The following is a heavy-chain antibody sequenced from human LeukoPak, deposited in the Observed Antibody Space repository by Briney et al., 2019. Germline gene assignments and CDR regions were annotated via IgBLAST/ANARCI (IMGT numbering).Heavy chain of an antibody. CDR1: GYTFTGYY. CDR3: AREDSGGSYCFFS. D-gene: IGHD1-26*01. Sequence: ASVRVSCKASGYTFTGYYMHWVRQAPGQGLEWMRWINPNSSGTNYAQKFKGRVTMTRDTSISTAYMELSRLRSDDTAVYYCAREDSGGSYCFFSWGQGTLVTVSS. V-gene: IGHV1-2*02. J-gene: IGHJ5*02. CDR2: INPNSSGT.